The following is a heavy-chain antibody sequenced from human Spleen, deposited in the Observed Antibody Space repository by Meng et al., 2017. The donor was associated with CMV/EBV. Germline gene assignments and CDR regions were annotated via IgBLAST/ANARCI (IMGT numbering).Heavy chain of an antibody. CDR1: GGSISSSSYY. Sequence: GSLRLSCTVSGGSISSSSYYWGWIRQPPGKGPEWIGSIYYNGNTYYNPSLKSRVTISVDTSKNQFFLKLRSVTAADTAVYHCARHGYCSSTSCYITAGGFDPWGQGTLVTVSS. J-gene: IGHJ5*02. CDR3: ARHGYCSSTSCYITAGGFDP. D-gene: IGHD2-2*02. V-gene: IGHV4-39*01. CDR2: IYYNGNT.